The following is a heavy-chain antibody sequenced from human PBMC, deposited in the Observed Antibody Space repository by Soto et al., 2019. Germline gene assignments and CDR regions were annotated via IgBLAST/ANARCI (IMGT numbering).Heavy chain of an antibody. CDR3: ARRERAAGTDWWFDP. CDR1: GGSISSSSFH. Sequence: QLQLQESGPGLVKPSETLSLTCTVSGGSISSSSFHWGWIRQPPGKGLEWIGSIYYSGSTYYSPSLKSRVTITVDTSKNQFSLKLSSVTAADTVVYYCARRERAAGTDWWFDPWGQGTLVTVSS. D-gene: IGHD6-13*01. V-gene: IGHV4-39*01. CDR2: IYYSGST. J-gene: IGHJ5*02.